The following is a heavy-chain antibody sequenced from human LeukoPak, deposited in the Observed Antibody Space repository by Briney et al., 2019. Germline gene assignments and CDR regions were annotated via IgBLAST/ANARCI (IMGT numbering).Heavy chain of an antibody. J-gene: IGHJ5*02. CDR1: GGSFSGYY. CDR3: ARRIYDSSGSTRGNWFDP. D-gene: IGHD3-22*01. Sequence: SETLSLTCAVYGGSFSGYYWSWIRQPPGKGLEWIGEINHRGSTNYNPSLKSRVTISVDTSKNQFSLKLSSVTAADTAVYYCARRIYDSSGSTRGNWFDPWGQGTLVTVSS. V-gene: IGHV4-34*01. CDR2: INHRGST.